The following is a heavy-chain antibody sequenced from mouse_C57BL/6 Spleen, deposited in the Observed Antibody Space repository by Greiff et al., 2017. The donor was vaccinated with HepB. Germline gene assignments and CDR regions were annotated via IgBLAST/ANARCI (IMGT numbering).Heavy chain of an antibody. CDR1: GYTFTSYW. D-gene: IGHD1-1*01. CDR3: ASLYGSSYYFDY. V-gene: IGHV1-55*01. CDR2: IYPGSGST. J-gene: IGHJ2*01. Sequence: QVQLQQPGAELVKPGASVKMSCKASGYTFTSYWITWVKQRPGQGLEWIGDIYPGSGSTNYNEKFKSKATLTVDTSSSTAYMQLSSLTSEDAAVYYCASLYGSSYYFDYWGQGTTLTVSS.